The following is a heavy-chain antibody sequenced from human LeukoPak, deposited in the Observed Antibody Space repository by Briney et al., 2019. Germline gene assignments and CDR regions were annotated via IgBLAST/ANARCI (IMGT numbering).Heavy chain of an antibody. D-gene: IGHD3-22*01. J-gene: IGHJ4*02. CDR2: IKQDGSEK. CDR1: GFTFSSYW. CDR3: ARDQWFLPVSYFDS. V-gene: IGHV3-7*01. Sequence: GGSLRLSCAASGFTFSSYWMTWVRQAPGKGLEWVANIKQDGSEKYSLDSVKGRFTISRDNAKNSLFLQMNSLRVEDTAVYYCARDQWFLPVSYFDSWGQGTLVTVSS.